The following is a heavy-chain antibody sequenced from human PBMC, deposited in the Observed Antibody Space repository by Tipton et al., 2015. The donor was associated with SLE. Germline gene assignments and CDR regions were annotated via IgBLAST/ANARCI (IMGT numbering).Heavy chain of an antibody. Sequence: SLRLSCAASGFTFSSYAMSWVRQAPGKGLEWVSAISGSGGSTYYADSVRGRFTISRDNSKNTLYLQMNSLRAEDTAVYYCAKDCPITGTPAVWGQGTLVTVSS. D-gene: IGHD1-20*01. J-gene: IGHJ4*02. CDR3: AKDCPITGTPAV. CDR1: GFTFSSYA. V-gene: IGHV3-23*01. CDR2: ISGSGGST.